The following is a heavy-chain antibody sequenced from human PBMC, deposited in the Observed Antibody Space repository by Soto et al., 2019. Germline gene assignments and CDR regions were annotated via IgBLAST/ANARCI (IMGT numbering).Heavy chain of an antibody. D-gene: IGHD6-19*01. Sequence: GGSLRLSCAASGFTFSSYAMHWVRQAPGKGLEWVAVISYDGSNKYYADSVKGRFTISRDNSKNTLYLQMNSLRAEDTAVYYCARDPIAVAGPYYYYGMDVCGQGTPVTVYS. J-gene: IGHJ6*02. CDR1: GFTFSSYA. CDR3: ARDPIAVAGPYYYYGMDV. CDR2: ISYDGSNK. V-gene: IGHV3-30-3*01.